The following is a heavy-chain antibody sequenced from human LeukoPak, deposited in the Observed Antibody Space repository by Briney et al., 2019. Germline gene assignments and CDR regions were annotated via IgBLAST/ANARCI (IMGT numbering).Heavy chain of an antibody. CDR1: GFTVSSYG. Sequence: PGRSLRLSCAASGFTVSSYGMHWVRQAPGKGLEWVAVIWYDGSNKYYADSVKGRFTISRDNSKNTLYLQMNSLRAEDTAVYYCARDSLMNYDFWSGYTNWGQGTLVTVSS. CDR3: ARDSLMNYDFWSGYTN. CDR2: IWYDGSNK. V-gene: IGHV3-33*01. J-gene: IGHJ4*02. D-gene: IGHD3-3*01.